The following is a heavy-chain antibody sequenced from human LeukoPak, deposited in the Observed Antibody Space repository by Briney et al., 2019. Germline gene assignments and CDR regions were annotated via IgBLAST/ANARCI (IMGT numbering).Heavy chain of an antibody. CDR1: KFTFSNFA. J-gene: IGHJ3*02. Sequence: GGSLRLSCAASKFTFSNFALHWVRQAPGKGLEYVSTISSDGRSTFYADSVKDRFSISRDNSRNTLYLQMGSLRAEDTAVYYCARGKTTLDAFDIWGQGTMVTVSS. CDR2: ISSDGRST. D-gene: IGHD2/OR15-2a*01. CDR3: ARGKTTLDAFDI. V-gene: IGHV3-64*02.